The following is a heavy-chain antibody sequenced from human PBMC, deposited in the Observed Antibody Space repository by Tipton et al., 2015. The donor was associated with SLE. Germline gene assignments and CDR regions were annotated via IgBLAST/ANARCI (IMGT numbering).Heavy chain of an antibody. CDR3: AGDRTTETEFSYFDF. Sequence: TLSLTCTVSNGSISNYYWSWIRQAPGKALEWIGYISYSRNTNYSPSLKSRVTLSVDTSKNQFSLKLSSVTAADTAVYYCAGDRTTETEFSYFDFWGRGTLVTVSS. CDR2: ISYSRNT. D-gene: IGHD4-17*01. V-gene: IGHV4-59*01. J-gene: IGHJ2*01. CDR1: NGSISNYY.